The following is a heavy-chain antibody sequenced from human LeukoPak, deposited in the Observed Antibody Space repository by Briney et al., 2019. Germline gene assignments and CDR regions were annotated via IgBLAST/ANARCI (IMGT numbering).Heavy chain of an antibody. D-gene: IGHD3-22*01. V-gene: IGHV3-21*01. CDR2: ISSSSSYI. CDR3: ARDEVVTTLDY. CDR1: GFTFSSYS. Sequence: PGGSLRLSCAASGFTFSSYSMNWVRQAPGKGLEWVSSISSSSSYIYYAASVKGRFTISRDNAKNSLYLQMNSLRAEDTAVFYCARDEVVTTLDYWGQGTLVTVSS. J-gene: IGHJ4*02.